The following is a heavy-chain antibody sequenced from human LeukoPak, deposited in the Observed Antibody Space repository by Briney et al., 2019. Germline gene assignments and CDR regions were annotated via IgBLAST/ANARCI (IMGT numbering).Heavy chain of an antibody. V-gene: IGHV3-30*03. D-gene: IGHD7-27*01. CDR3: ARDYTGKYTTDY. J-gene: IGHJ4*02. CDR2: ISDDGRKK. Sequence: GGSLRLSCAASGFSFKNCGIHWVRQAPGKGLQWVAYISDDGRKKYYADSVKGRVTISRDNSKNTLDLYMDSLTPEDTAVYYCARDYTGKYTTDYWGQGTLVTVSS. CDR1: GFSFKNCG.